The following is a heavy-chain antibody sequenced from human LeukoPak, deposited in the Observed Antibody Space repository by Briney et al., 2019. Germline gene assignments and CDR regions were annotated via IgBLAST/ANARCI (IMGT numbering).Heavy chain of an antibody. J-gene: IGHJ6*03. Sequence: PGGSLRLSCAASGFTFSSYSMNWVRQAPGKGLEWVSSISSSSSYIYYADSVKGRFTISRDNAKNSLYLQMNSLRAEDTALYHCARGPSYSSSYYYYYYYMDVWGKGTTVTVSS. CDR3: ARGPSYSSSYYYYYYYMDV. D-gene: IGHD6-13*01. V-gene: IGHV3-21*04. CDR1: GFTFSSYS. CDR2: ISSSSSYI.